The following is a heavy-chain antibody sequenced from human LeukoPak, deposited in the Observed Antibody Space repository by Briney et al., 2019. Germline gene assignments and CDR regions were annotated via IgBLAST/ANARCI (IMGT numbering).Heavy chain of an antibody. Sequence: SETLSLTCAVSGGSISSGGYSWSWIRQPPGKGLEWIGYIYHGGSTYYNPSLKSRVTISVDRSKNQFSLKLSSVTAADTAVYYCAREEGYSSSQFDYWGQGTLVTVSS. J-gene: IGHJ4*02. V-gene: IGHV4-30-2*01. CDR3: AREEGYSSSQFDY. D-gene: IGHD6-13*01. CDR1: GGSISSGGYS. CDR2: IYHGGST.